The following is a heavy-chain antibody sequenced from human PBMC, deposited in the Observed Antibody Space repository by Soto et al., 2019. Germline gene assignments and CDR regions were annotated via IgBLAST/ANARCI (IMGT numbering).Heavy chain of an antibody. CDR1: GYIFTDYY. Sequence: ASVKVSCKASGYIFTDYYMHWVRQAPGQELGWMGRINPNSGGTKSAEKFQGRVTMTRDTSISTAYMELSRLTSDDTAVYYCASAAVTGTAGLDFWGQGTQVTVSS. CDR3: ASAAVTGTAGLDF. J-gene: IGHJ4*02. V-gene: IGHV1-2*06. CDR2: INPNSGGT. D-gene: IGHD6-19*01.